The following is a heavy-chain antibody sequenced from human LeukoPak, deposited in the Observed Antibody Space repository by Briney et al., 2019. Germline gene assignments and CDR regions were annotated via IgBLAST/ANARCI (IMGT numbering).Heavy chain of an antibody. CDR2: INHSGST. CDR3: ARIRYFDY. Sequence: SETLSLTCAVYGGSFSGYCWSWIRQPPGKGLEWIGEINHSGSTNYNPSLKSRVTISVDTPKNQFSLKLSSVTAADTAVYYCARIRYFDYWGQGTLVTVSS. D-gene: IGHD3-9*01. V-gene: IGHV4-34*01. J-gene: IGHJ4*02. CDR1: GGSFSGYC.